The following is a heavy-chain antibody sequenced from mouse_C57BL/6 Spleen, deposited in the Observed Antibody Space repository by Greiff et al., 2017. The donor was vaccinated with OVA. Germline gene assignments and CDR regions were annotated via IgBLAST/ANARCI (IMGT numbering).Heavy chain of an antibody. CDR2: IDPSDSYT. J-gene: IGHJ4*01. D-gene: IGHD1-1*02. CDR1: GYTFTSYW. V-gene: IGHV1-69*01. Sequence: VQLQQPGAELVMPGASVKLSCKASGYTFTSYWMHWVKQRPGQGLEWIGEIDPSDSYTNYNQKFKGKSTLTVDKSSSTAYMQLSSLTSEDSAVYYCARGGWLGAAMDYWGQGTSVTVSS. CDR3: ARGGWLGAAMDY.